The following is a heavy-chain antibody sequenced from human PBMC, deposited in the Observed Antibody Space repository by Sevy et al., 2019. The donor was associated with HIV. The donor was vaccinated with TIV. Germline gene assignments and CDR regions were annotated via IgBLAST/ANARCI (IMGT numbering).Heavy chain of an antibody. D-gene: IGHD6-13*01. CDR1: GYTFTSYG. CDR2: ISAYNGNT. V-gene: IGHV1-18*04. J-gene: IGHJ5*02. CDR3: AGSKGSSSWANWFDP. Sequence: ASVKVSCKASGYTFTSYGISWVRQAPGQGLEWMGWISAYNGNTNYAQKLQGRVTMTTDTSTSTAYMELRSLRSDDTAVYYGAGSKGSSSWANWFDPWGQGTLVTVSS.